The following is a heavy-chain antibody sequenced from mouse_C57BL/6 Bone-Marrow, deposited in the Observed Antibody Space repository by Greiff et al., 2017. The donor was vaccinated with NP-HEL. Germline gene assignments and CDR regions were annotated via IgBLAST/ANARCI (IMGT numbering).Heavy chain of an antibody. CDR3: ARTDYGSPYFDY. Sequence: VKLQESGAELARPGASVKLSCKASGYTFTSYGISWVKQRTGQGLEWIGEIYPRSGNTYYNEKFKGKATLTADKSSSTAYMELRSLTSEDSAVYFCARTDYGSPYFDYWGQGTTLTVSS. CDR2: IYPRSGNT. V-gene: IGHV1-81*01. CDR1: GYTFTSYG. D-gene: IGHD1-1*01. J-gene: IGHJ2*01.